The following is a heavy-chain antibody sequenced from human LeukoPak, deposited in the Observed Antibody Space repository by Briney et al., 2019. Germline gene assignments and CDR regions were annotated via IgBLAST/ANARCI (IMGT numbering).Heavy chain of an antibody. V-gene: IGHV4-30-4*08. Sequence: SETLSLTXTVSGGSISSGDYYWSWIRQPPGKGLEWIGYIYYSGSAYYNPSLKSRVTISVDTSKNQFSLKLSSVTAADTAVYYCARGRYCSSTSCYIPHDAFDIWGQGTMVTLSS. J-gene: IGHJ3*02. CDR2: IYYSGSA. D-gene: IGHD2-2*02. CDR1: GGSISSGDYY. CDR3: ARGRYCSSTSCYIPHDAFDI.